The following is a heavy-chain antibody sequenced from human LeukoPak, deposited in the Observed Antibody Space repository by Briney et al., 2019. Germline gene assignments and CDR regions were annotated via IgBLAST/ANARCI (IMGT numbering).Heavy chain of an antibody. J-gene: IGHJ4*02. CDR1: GFLFSNSW. Sequence: GGSLRLSCEASGFLFSNSWMSWVRQAPGKGLEWVSAISGSGGSTYYADSVKGRFTISRDNSKNTLYLQMNSLRAEDTAVYYCAKRSTVRGFDYWGQGTLVTVSS. D-gene: IGHD4-11*01. CDR3: AKRSTVRGFDY. V-gene: IGHV3-23*01. CDR2: ISGSGGST.